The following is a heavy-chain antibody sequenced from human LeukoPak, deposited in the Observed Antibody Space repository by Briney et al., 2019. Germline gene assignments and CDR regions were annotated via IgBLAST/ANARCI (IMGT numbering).Heavy chain of an antibody. CDR2: IYFSGST. V-gene: IGHV4-31*02. J-gene: IGHJ4*02. D-gene: IGHD6-19*01. Sequence: CIGYIYFSGSTYYNPSLKSRVTISVDTSKNQLSLKLSSVTAADTAVYYCARVSMQWLDFDYWGQGTLVTVSP. CDR3: ARVSMQWLDFDY.